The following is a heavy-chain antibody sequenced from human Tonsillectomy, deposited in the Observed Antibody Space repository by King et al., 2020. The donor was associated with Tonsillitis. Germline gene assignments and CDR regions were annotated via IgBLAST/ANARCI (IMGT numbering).Heavy chain of an antibody. CDR1: GFTFSSYA. J-gene: IGHJ4*02. D-gene: IGHD5-12*01. Sequence: QLVQSGGGVVQPGRSLRLSCAASGFTFSSYAMHWVRQAPGKGLEWVAVILYDGSNKHYADSVKGRFTISRDNSRNTLYLQMNSLRAEDTAVYYCARVQVIPHSGYDGSLYYWGQGTLVTVSS. CDR2: ILYDGSNK. V-gene: IGHV3-30-3*01. CDR3: ARVQVIPHSGYDGSLYY.